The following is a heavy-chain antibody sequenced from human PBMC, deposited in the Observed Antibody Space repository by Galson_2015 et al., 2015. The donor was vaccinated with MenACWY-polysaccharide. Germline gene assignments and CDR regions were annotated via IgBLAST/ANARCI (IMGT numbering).Heavy chain of an antibody. D-gene: IGHD6-19*01. J-gene: IGHJ4*02. CDR2: YDGNSK. CDR3: ASRSSGWGFDY. V-gene: IGHV3-30*02. Sequence: YDGNSKYYADSVKGRFTVSRDNSKDTVYLLMSSLRPEDTGVYYCASRSSGWGFDYWGQGTLVTVSS.